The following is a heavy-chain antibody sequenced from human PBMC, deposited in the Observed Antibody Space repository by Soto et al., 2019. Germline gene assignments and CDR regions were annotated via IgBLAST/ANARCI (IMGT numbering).Heavy chain of an antibody. V-gene: IGHV3-30*18. CDR1: GFTFSSYG. CDR3: AKDFNHYGDNFYYYYYMAV. J-gene: IGHJ6*03. D-gene: IGHD4-17*01. Sequence: QVQLVESGGGVVQPGRSLRLSCAASGFTFSSYGMHWVRQAPGKGLEWVAVISYDGSNKYYADSVKGRFTISRDNSKNTLYLHMNSLTAEETAEYYCAKDFNHYGDNFYYYYYMAVWGKGTTVTFSS. CDR2: ISYDGSNK.